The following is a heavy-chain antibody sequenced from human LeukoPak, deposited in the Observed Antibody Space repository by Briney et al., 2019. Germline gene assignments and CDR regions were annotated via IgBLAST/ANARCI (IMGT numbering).Heavy chain of an antibody. V-gene: IGHV3-53*01. CDR1: GFTVSSNY. D-gene: IGHD5-12*01. Sequence: PGGSLRLSCAASGFTVSSNYMSWVRQAPGKGLEWVSVIYSGGSTFYADYVKGRFIITTANSKNMLYLQMNGLRAKDTALYYCARGGGYSGLTAYWGQGTLVTVSS. CDR2: IYSGGST. J-gene: IGHJ4*02. CDR3: ARGGGYSGLTAY.